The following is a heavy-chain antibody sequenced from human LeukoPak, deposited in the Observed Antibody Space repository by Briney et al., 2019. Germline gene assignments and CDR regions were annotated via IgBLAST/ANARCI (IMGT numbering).Heavy chain of an antibody. Sequence: PGGSLRLSCAASGFTFSSYWMPWVRQAPGKGLVWVSRINSDGSSTSYADSVKGRFTISRDNAKNTLYLQMNSLRAEDTAVYYCAREDCSSTSCYMAGDVSFFRYWGQGTLVTVSS. CDR2: INSDGSST. CDR3: AREDCSSTSCYMAGDVSFFRY. D-gene: IGHD2-2*02. J-gene: IGHJ4*02. CDR1: GFTFSSYW. V-gene: IGHV3-74*01.